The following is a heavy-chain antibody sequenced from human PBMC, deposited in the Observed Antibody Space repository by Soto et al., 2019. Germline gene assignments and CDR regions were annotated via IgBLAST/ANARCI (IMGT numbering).Heavy chain of an antibody. CDR1: GYSFTTYW. CDR2: VHPGDSET. Sequence: PGESLKISCCVSGYSFTTYWIGWVRQRSGKGLEWVGIVHPGDSETRYSSSFQGRVTISADRSINTAYLQYSSLQASDTGSHYCARSGGLYIATIIDDWGQGALVTVSS. V-gene: IGHV5-51*01. J-gene: IGHJ4*02. CDR3: ARSGGLYIATIIDD. D-gene: IGHD5-12*01.